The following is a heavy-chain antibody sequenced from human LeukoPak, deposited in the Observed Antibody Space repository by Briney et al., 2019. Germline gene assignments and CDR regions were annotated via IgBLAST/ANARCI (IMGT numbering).Heavy chain of an antibody. CDR3: ARDIAAAGDY. J-gene: IGHJ4*02. CDR2: ISSKSIYI. CDR1: GFSFSDYS. Sequence: GGSLRLSCAASGFSFSDYSMNWVRQAPGKGLEWVSSISSKSIYIYYGESVKGRFTTSRDNAESSMYLQMNSLRAEDTAVYYCARDIAAAGDYWGQGTLVTVSS. D-gene: IGHD6-13*01. V-gene: IGHV3-21*06.